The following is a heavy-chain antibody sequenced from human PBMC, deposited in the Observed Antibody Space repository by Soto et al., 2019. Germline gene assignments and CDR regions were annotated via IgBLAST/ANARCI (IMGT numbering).Heavy chain of an antibody. D-gene: IGHD3-16*01. CDR2: IYYSGST. CDR3: ARITEGDSYDYIWGRPRPHYYYYYYMDV. V-gene: IGHV4-39*01. J-gene: IGHJ6*03. Sequence: PSETLSLTCTVSGGSISSSSYYWGWIRQPPGKGLEWIGSIYYSGSTYYNPSLKSRVTISVDTSKNQFSLKLSSVTAADTAVYYCARITEGDSYDYIWGRPRPHYYYYYYMDVWGKGTTVTVSS. CDR1: GGSISSSSYY.